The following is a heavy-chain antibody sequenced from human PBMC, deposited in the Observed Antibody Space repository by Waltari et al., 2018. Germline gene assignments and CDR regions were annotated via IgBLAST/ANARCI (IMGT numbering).Heavy chain of an antibody. J-gene: IGHJ4*02. V-gene: IGHV4-39*01. Sequence: QLQLQVSGPGLVKPSETLSLTCTVSGGSISSRSYYWGWIRQPPGKGLEWIGSIYYSGSTYYNPSLKSRVTISVDTSKNQFSLKLSSVTAADTAVYYCATNYYYDSRGYYMGPDYWGQGTLVTVSS. CDR1: GGSISSRSYY. CDR2: IYYSGST. D-gene: IGHD3-22*01. CDR3: ATNYYYDSRGYYMGPDY.